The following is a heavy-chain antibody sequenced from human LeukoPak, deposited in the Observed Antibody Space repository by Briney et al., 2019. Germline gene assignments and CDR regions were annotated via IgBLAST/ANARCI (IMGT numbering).Heavy chain of an antibody. CDR2: IKSKTDGGTT. J-gene: IGHJ4*02. CDR3: TIQVGATTFDY. CDR1: GVTFSNAW. Sequence: AGTLSLTCAASGVTFSNAWLSWVRQPPAQGLDWEGRIKSKTDGGTTDYAAPVKGRFNISRDDSKNTLYLQMNSLKTEDTAVYYCTIQVGATTFDYWGQGTLVTVSS. D-gene: IGHD1-26*01. V-gene: IGHV3-15*01.